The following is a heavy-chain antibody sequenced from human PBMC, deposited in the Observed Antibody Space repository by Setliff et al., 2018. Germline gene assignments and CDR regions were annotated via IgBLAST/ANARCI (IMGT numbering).Heavy chain of an antibody. D-gene: IGHD5-12*01. CDR3: ARVGYNSFFDY. V-gene: IGHV5-51*01. CDR1: GYSFTKYW. CDR2: IYPGDSDT. Sequence: GESLKISCKAAGYSFTKYWIAWVRQMPGKGLEWMGVIYPGDSDTRYSPSFRGQVTISVDKSISTAYLQWRSLKASDIAMYYCARVGYNSFFDYWGQGTLVTVSS. J-gene: IGHJ4*02.